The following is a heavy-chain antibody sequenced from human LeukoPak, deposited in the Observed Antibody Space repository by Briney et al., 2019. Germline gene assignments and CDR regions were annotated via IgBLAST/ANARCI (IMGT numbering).Heavy chain of an antibody. Sequence: SETLSLTCTVSGDSITSGSYYWSWIRQPAGKGLEWIGRIFISGGTNYNPSLRSRVTMSLDTSKNQFSLKLYSVTAADTAVYYCARDGCGGSCFHYYYYYMDVWGKGTTVTISS. V-gene: IGHV4-61*02. CDR2: IFISGGT. CDR1: GDSITSGSYY. CDR3: ARDGCGGSCFHYYYYYMDV. D-gene: IGHD2-15*01. J-gene: IGHJ6*03.